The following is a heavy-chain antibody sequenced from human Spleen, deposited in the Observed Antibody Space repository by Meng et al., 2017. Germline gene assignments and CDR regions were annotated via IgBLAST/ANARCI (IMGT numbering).Heavy chain of an antibody. CDR2: ISSYSTI. CDR3: ARDITERTYYYYYGMDV. Sequence: GESLKISCAASGFSFSDYYMNWVRQAPGKGLEWVSSISSYSTIYYADSVKGRFTISRDSVKGRFTISRDNAKNSLYLQMNSLRAEDTAVYYCARDITERTYYYYYGMDVWGQGTTVTVSS. V-gene: IGHV3-69-1*02. D-gene: IGHD1-1*01. CDR1: GFSFSDYY. J-gene: IGHJ6*02.